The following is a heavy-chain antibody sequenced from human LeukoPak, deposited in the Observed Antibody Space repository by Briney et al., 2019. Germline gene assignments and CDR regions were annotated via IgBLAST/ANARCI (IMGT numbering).Heavy chain of an antibody. D-gene: IGHD1-1*01. CDR1: GGTFSSYA. CDR2: IIPILGIA. Sequence: SVEVSCKASGGTFSSYAISWVRQAPGQGLEWMGRIIPILGIANYAQKFQGRVTITADKSTSTAYMELSSLRSEDTAVYYCAGAEGTRPSSDWGQGTLVTVSS. V-gene: IGHV1-69*04. CDR3: AGAEGTRPSSD. J-gene: IGHJ4*02.